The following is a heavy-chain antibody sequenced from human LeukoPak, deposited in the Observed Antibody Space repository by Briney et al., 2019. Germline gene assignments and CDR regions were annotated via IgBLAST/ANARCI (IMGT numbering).Heavy chain of an antibody. CDR2: IYYSGST. V-gene: IGHV4-39*01. CDR1: GGSISSSSYY. Sequence: SETLSLTCTVSGGSISSSSYYWGWIRQPPGKGLEWIGSIYYSGSTYYNPSLKSRVTISVDTSRNLISLKLSSVTAADTAVYYCARHSSPRIVGATTFAFDIWGQGTMVTVSS. CDR3: ARHSSPRIVGATTFAFDI. D-gene: IGHD1-26*01. J-gene: IGHJ3*02.